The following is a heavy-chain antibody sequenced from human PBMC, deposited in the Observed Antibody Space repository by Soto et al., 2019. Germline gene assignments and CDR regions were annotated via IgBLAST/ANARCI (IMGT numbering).Heavy chain of an antibody. V-gene: IGHV4-59*08. J-gene: IGHJ6*02. D-gene: IGHD3-10*01. Sequence: QVQLQESGPGLVKPSETLSLTGTVSGGSIDGRNCAWIRQPPGKGLEWLGYVYYDGGSSYNPSVKSRLTLSMDTSKSQFSLQLRSVTAADTAVYYCVRQGIGNLHGLVDVWGRGTTVTVSS. CDR2: VYYDGGS. CDR3: VRQGIGNLHGLVDV. CDR1: GGSIDGRN.